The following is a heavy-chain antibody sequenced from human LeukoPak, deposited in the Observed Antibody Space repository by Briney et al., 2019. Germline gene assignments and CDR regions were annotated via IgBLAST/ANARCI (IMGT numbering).Heavy chain of an antibody. CDR2: ISSSSSYI. CDR3: AKDHKQQLVASYYFDY. Sequence: PGGSLRLSCAASGFTFSSYSMNWVRQAPGKGLEWVSSISSSSSYIYYADSVKGRFTISRDNAKNSLYLQMNSLRAEDTAVYYCAKDHKQQLVASYYFDYWGQGTLVTVSS. J-gene: IGHJ4*02. D-gene: IGHD6-13*01. V-gene: IGHV3-21*04. CDR1: GFTFSSYS.